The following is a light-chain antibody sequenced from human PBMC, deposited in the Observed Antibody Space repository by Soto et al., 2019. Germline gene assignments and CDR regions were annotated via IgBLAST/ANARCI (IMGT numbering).Light chain of an antibody. Sequence: EIVLTQSPATLSLSPVQRASLSCMASQSVISYLAWYQPTPGQAPRLLIYDASNRATGIPARFSGSVSGTYITLTVSSLEPEDFAVYYCQQRSNWPPLNCGGGNKGAIK. CDR3: QQRSNWPPLN. J-gene: IGKJ4*01. V-gene: IGKV3-11*01. CDR2: DAS. CDR1: QSVISY.